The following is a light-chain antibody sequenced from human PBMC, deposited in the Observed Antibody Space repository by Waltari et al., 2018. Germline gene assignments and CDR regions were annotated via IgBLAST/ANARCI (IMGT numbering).Light chain of an antibody. CDR2: SND. J-gene: IGLJ2*01. CDR1: NSNIGSNI. V-gene: IGLV1-44*01. CDR3: ATWDDRLTGVV. Sequence: QSALTQPPSASGTPGQRVTISCSGSNSNIGSNIVTWYQQLPGTAPKLLIYSNDHPPSGVPDRFSGSKSGTSASLAISGLQSEDEADYYCATWDDRLTGVVFGGGTKVTVL.